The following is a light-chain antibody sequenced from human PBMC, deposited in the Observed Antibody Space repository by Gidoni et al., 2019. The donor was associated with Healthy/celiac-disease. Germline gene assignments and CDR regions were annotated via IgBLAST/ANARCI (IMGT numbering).Light chain of an antibody. CDR2: WAS. Sequence: DIVMTQSPDSLAVSLGERATINCKSSQSVLYSSNNKNYLAWYQQIPGQPPKLLIYWASTRESGVPDRFSGSGSGTDFTLTISSLQAEDVAVYYCQQYYSTPFTFXPXTKVDIK. CDR1: QSVLYSSNNKNY. CDR3: QQYYSTPFT. V-gene: IGKV4-1*01. J-gene: IGKJ3*01.